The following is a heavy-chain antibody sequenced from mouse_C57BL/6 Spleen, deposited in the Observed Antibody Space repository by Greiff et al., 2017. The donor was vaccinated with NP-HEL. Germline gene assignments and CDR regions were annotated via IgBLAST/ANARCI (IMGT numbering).Heavy chain of an antibody. Sequence: QVQLQQPGAELVMPGASVKLSCKASGYTFTSYWMHWVKQRPGQGLEWIGEIDPSDSYTNYNQKFKGKSTLTVDKSSSTAYMQLSSLTSEDSAVYYCARPNWDLYYFDYWGQGTTRTVSS. CDR2: IDPSDSYT. D-gene: IGHD4-1*01. J-gene: IGHJ2*01. CDR1: GYTFTSYW. V-gene: IGHV1-69*01. CDR3: ARPNWDLYYFDY.